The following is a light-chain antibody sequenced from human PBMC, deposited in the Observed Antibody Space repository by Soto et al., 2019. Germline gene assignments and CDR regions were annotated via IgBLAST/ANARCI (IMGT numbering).Light chain of an antibody. V-gene: IGKV3-11*01. CDR1: QSVSSY. CDR3: QQRNDWRRGT. CDR2: DAS. J-gene: IGKJ5*01. Sequence: EIVLTQSPVTLSFSPGERATLSCRASQSVSSYLAWYQQKPGQAPRLLIYDASNRATGVPARFSGSGSGTDFTLTISGLEPEDFAVYYCQQRNDWRRGTFGQGTRLEIK.